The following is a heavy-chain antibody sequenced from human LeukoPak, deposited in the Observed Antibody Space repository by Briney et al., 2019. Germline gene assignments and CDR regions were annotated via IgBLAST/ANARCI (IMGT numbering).Heavy chain of an antibody. CDR2: TYYKSKWYN. Sequence: SLTLSLTCVISGECVSATGAAWNWIRQSPSRGLEWLGRTYYKSKWYNDYAVSVNSRISINPDTSKNQFSLQLNSVTPEDTAVYYCAREEFASGHYYDSSRYYYYYYGMDVWGQGTTVTVSS. J-gene: IGHJ6*02. V-gene: IGHV6-1*01. CDR1: GECVSATGAA. CDR3: AREEFASGHYYDSSRYYYYYYGMDV. D-gene: IGHD3-22*01.